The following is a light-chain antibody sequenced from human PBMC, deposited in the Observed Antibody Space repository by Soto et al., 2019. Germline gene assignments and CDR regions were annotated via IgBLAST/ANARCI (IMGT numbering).Light chain of an antibody. Sequence: QSALTQPASVSGSPGQSITISCTGTSSDVGSYNLVSWYQQHPGKAPKLMIYEGSKRPSGVSNRFSGSKSGNTASLTISGLQAEDEADYYCSSYTSNSTSVVFGGGTQLTVL. V-gene: IGLV2-14*02. CDR2: EGS. CDR1: SSDVGSYNL. CDR3: SSYTSNSTSVV. J-gene: IGLJ2*01.